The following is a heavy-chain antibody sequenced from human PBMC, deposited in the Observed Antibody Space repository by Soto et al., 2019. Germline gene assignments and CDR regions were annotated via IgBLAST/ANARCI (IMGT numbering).Heavy chain of an antibody. D-gene: IGHD3-10*01. CDR2: IYYSGST. J-gene: IGHJ4*02. CDR3: TGLLWFGEDFADY. Sequence: SETLSLTCTVSGGSISSGGYYWSWIRQHPGKGLEWIGYIYYSGSTYYNPSLKSRVTISVDTSKNQFSLKLSSVTAADTAVYYCTGLLWFGEDFADYSGQGTLVTVSS. CDR1: GGSISSGGYY. V-gene: IGHV4-31*03.